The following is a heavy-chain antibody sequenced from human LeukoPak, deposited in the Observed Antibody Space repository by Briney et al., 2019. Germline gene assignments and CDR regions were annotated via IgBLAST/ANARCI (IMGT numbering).Heavy chain of an antibody. J-gene: IGHJ3*02. CDR2: ISTGSSYI. CDR1: GFNLSSYT. V-gene: IGHV3-21*01. Sequence: GGSLRLSCAASGFNLSSYTMNWVRQAPGKGLEWVSSISTGSSYIYYADSVKGRFTISRDNAKNSLYLQMNGLRAEDTAVYYCAREPGYCSGGSCRDAFDIWGQGTMVTVSS. CDR3: AREPGYCSGGSCRDAFDI. D-gene: IGHD2-15*01.